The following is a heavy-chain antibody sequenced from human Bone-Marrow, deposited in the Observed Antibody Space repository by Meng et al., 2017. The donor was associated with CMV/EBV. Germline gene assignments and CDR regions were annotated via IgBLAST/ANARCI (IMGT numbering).Heavy chain of an antibody. Sequence: GESLKISCAASGFTFSSYWMSWVRQAPGKGLEWVANIKQDGSEKYYVDSVKGRFTIPRDNSKNTLYLQMNSLRAEDTAVYYCARVGYCSSTSCYDDYWGQGTLVTVSS. CDR3: ARVGYCSSTSCYDDY. J-gene: IGHJ4*02. CDR2: IKQDGSEK. D-gene: IGHD2-2*03. CDR1: GFTFSSYW. V-gene: IGHV3-7*01.